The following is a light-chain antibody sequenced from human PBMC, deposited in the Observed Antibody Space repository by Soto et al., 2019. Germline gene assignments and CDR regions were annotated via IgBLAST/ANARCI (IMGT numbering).Light chain of an antibody. V-gene: IGLV1-40*01. J-gene: IGLJ2*01. CDR2: DNT. CDR3: QSFDKYLSAVV. CDR1: SSDIGAGYR. Sequence: QSVLTQPPSVSGAPGERVTISCTGSSSDIGAGYRVRWYQQVPGTAPKLLIYDNTNRPSGVSVRFSGSKSGTPASLAISGLQAEDEADYYCQSFDKYLSAVVFGGGTKLTVL.